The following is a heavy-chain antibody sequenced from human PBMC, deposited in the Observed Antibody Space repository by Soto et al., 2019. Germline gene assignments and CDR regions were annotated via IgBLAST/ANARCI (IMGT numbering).Heavy chain of an antibody. CDR2: IYYSGST. CDR3: ARDRPPLDYYDSSGYYSRWFDP. D-gene: IGHD3-22*01. V-gene: IGHV4-30-4*02. J-gene: IGHJ5*02. CDR1: GGSISSGDYY. Sequence: TSDTLSLTRSVSGGSISSGDYYWSWIRQPPGKGLEWIGYIYYSGSTYYNPSLKSRVTISVDTSKNQFSLKLSSVTAADTAVYYCARDRPPLDYYDSSGYYSRWFDPWGQGTLVTVSS.